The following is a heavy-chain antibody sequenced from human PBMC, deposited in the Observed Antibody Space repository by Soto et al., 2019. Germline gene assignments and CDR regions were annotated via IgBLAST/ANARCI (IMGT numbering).Heavy chain of an antibody. D-gene: IGHD3-22*01. J-gene: IGHJ4*02. CDR1: GGSISSGGYY. Sequence: PSETLSLTCTVSGGSISSGGYYWSWIRQHPGKGLEWIGYIYYSGSTYYNPSLKSRVTISVDTSKNQFSLKLSSVTAADTAVYYCARAGDLETHLHDSSGYYSFDYWGQGTLVTVYS. V-gene: IGHV4-31*03. CDR3: ARAGDLETHLHDSSGYYSFDY. CDR2: IYYSGST.